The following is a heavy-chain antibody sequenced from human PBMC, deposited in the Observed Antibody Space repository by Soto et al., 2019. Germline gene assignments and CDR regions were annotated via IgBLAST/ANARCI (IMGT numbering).Heavy chain of an antibody. CDR2: IRAYNVNT. CDR3: ARDLPTMDV. V-gene: IGHV1-18*01. J-gene: IGHJ6*02. CDR1: GYTFTSYG. Sequence: QVQLGQSGAEVKKPGASVKFSCKASGYTFTSYGISWGRQAPGQGLEWMGWIRAYNVNTNYAEKRQGRVTMTTDTSTSTAYMELRSLRSDDTAVYYCARDLPTMDVWGQGTTVTVSS.